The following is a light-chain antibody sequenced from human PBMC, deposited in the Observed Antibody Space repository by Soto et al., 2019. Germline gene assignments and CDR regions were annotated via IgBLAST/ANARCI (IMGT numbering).Light chain of an antibody. CDR1: SSNIGAGYD. CDR3: QSYDSSLSGRV. J-gene: IGLJ1*01. Sequence: QSVLTQPPSVSGAPGQRVTISCTGSSSNIGAGYDVHWYQQLPGTAPKLLIYGNSNRPSGVPDRFSGSKSGTSASLAITGLQAEDEAYYYCQSYDSSLSGRVFGTGTKVTVL. CDR2: GNS. V-gene: IGLV1-40*01.